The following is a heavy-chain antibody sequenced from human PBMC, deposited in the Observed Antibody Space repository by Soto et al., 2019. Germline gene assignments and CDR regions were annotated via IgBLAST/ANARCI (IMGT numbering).Heavy chain of an antibody. CDR3: ARSVEGPFDY. D-gene: IGHD6-19*01. J-gene: IGHJ4*02. V-gene: IGHV3-48*02. CDR1: GFRFSIYS. Sequence: EVRLVESGGDLVQRGGSLTLSCAASGFRFSIYSMNWVRQAPGKGLEWSAYITSDTKTIKYAESVKGRFTISRDNAKNSVYLQMNNLSDEDTAVYYCARSVEGPFDYWGQGTVVPVSS. CDR2: ITSDTKTI.